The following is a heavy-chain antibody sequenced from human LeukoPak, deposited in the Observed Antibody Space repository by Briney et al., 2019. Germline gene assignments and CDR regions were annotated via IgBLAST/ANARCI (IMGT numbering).Heavy chain of an antibody. J-gene: IGHJ4*02. CDR2: INPSGGST. D-gene: IGHD5-18*01. CDR3: AIWDEYSYGQPQGGSLDY. V-gene: IGHV1-46*01. CDR1: GYTFTSYY. Sequence: ASVTVSCKASGYTFTSYYMHWVRQAPGQGLEWMGIINPSGGSTSYAQKFQGRVTMTRETSTSTVYMELSSLRSEDTGVYYCAIWDEYSYGQPQGGSLDYWGQGTLVIVSS.